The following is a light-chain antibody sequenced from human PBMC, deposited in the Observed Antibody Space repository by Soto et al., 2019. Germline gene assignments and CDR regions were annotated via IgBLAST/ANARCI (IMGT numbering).Light chain of an antibody. Sequence: DIQMTQSPSSVSASVGDRVIITCRASQAFGKLLAWYQQKRGKAPKLLIYGISTLQGGVPSRFSGSESGTDFTITISSVQPEDSATYYCQQAATFPLTFGGGTEVEIK. J-gene: IGKJ4*01. CDR1: QAFGKL. CDR3: QQAATFPLT. CDR2: GIS. V-gene: IGKV1-12*01.